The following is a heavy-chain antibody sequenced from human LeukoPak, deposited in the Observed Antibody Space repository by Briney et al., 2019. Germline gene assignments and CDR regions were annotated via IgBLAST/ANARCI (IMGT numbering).Heavy chain of an antibody. D-gene: IGHD2-15*01. CDR1: GFTFSSYA. J-gene: IGHJ4*02. CDR3: ARDNGWSADF. CDR2: IKQDGSAK. Sequence: GGSLRLSCAASGFTFSSYAMSWVRQAPGKGLEWVANIKQDGSAKPYVDSVKGRFTISRDNAKNSLFLQMNSLRVEDTAVYYCARDNGWSADFWGQGTLVTVSS. V-gene: IGHV3-7*03.